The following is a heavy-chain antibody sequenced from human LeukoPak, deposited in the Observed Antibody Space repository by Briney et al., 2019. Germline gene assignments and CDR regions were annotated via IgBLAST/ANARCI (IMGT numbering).Heavy chain of an antibody. V-gene: IGHV3-48*04. CDR2: ISRSGSTI. CDR3: ARDGFPGAFDI. J-gene: IGHJ3*02. D-gene: IGHD1-14*01. CDR1: GFTFSSYS. Sequence: GGSLRLSCAASGFTFSSYSMNWVRQAPGKGLEWVSSISRSGSTIYYADSVKGRFTISRDNAKNSLYLQMNSLRAEDTAVYYCARDGFPGAFDIWGQGTMVTVSS.